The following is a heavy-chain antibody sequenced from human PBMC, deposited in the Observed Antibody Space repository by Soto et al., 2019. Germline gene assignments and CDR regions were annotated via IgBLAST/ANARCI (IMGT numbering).Heavy chain of an antibody. CDR1: GFTFSSYS. D-gene: IGHD3-10*01. J-gene: IGHJ4*02. CDR2: ISSSSSTI. V-gene: IGHV3-48*01. CDR3: ARRLEWLYGSGSYNTPSYFDY. Sequence: GGSLSLSCAASGFTFSSYSMNWVHQAPGKGLEWVSYISSSSSTIYYADSVKGRFTISRDNAKNSLYLQMNSLRAEDTAVYYCARRLEWLYGSGSYNTPSYFDYWGQGTLVTVSS.